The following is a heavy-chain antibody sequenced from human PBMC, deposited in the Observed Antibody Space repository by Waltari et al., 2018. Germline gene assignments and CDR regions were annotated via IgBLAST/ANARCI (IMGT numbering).Heavy chain of an antibody. CDR1: GGSISSGSYY. D-gene: IGHD4-17*01. V-gene: IGHV4-61*02. CDR2: IYTSGST. J-gene: IGHJ4*02. Sequence: QVQLQESGPGLVKPSQTLSLTCTVSGGSISSGSYYWSWIRQPAGKGLEGIGRIYTSGSTNDNPSLKSRVTISVDTSKTQFSLKLSSVTAADTAVYYCARTDYGVAFDYWGQGTLVTVSS. CDR3: ARTDYGVAFDY.